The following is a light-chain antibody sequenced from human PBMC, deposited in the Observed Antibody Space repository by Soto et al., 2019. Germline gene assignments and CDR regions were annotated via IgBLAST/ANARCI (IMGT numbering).Light chain of an antibody. CDR1: SSDVGSYNL. J-gene: IGLJ3*02. Sequence: QSALTQPASVSGSPGQSITISCTGTSSDVGSYNLVSWYQQHPGKAPKLMIYEGSKRPSGVSNRFSGSKSGNTASLTISGLQAEDEADYYCQSFETSLSVGVFGGGTKLTVL. CDR2: EGS. CDR3: QSFETSLSVGV. V-gene: IGLV2-23*01.